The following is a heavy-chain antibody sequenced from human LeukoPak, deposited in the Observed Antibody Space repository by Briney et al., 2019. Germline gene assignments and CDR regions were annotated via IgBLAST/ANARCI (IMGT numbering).Heavy chain of an antibody. CDR2: LYSGGSI. D-gene: IGHD5-12*01. CDR3: ARGGGYGQDFDY. CDR1: GISVSSNY. Sequence: GGSLRLSCAASGISVSSNYMSWVRQAPGKGLEWVSVLYSGGSIYYADSVKGRFTISRDNSKNTLYLQMNSPRAEDTAVYYCARGGGYGQDFDYWGQGTLVTVSS. J-gene: IGHJ4*02. V-gene: IGHV3-53*01.